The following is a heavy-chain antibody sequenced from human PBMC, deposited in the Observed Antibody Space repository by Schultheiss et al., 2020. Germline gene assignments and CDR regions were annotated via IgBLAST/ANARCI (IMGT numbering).Heavy chain of an antibody. Sequence: SETLSLTCTVSGGSISSSSYYCSLSRQPPGKVLEWIGYIYYSGSTNYNPSLNSRVTISVDTSKNQFSLQLSSVTAADTAVYYCARDGILGSSLVGMDVWGQGTTVTVSS. D-gene: IGHD6-13*01. CDR3: ARDGILGSSLVGMDV. V-gene: IGHV4-61*01. CDR2: IYYSGST. CDR1: GGSISSSSYY. J-gene: IGHJ6*02.